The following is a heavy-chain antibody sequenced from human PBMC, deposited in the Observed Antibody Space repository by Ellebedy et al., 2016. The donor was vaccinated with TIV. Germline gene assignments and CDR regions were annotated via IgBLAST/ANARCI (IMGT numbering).Heavy chain of an antibody. CDR2: IIPLYGAA. CDR1: GGTFSSHA. CDR3: ARGSSNWLPRD. D-gene: IGHD2-2*01. V-gene: IGHV1-69*13. Sequence: ASVKVSXXSSGGTFSSHAFTWVRLAPGQGLEWVGGIIPLYGAAHCAQNFNGRVTITADESTSTLYMELSSLTSDDTAVYYCARGSSNWLPRDWGQGTLVTVSS. J-gene: IGHJ4*02.